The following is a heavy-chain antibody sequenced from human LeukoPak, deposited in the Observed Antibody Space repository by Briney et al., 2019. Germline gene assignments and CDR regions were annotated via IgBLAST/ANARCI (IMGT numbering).Heavy chain of an antibody. D-gene: IGHD2-2*01. J-gene: IGHJ6*02. CDR2: IYYSGST. CDR3: AREGGFCSSTSCQVYFYYGMDV. CDR1: GGSISSGDYS. Sequence: SETLSLTCTVSGGSISSGDYSWSWVRQPPGKGLEWIVYIYYSGSTYYNPSLKSRVSISVDTSKNQFSLKLSSVTATDTAVYYCAREGGFCSSTSCQVYFYYGMDVWGQGTTVTVSS. V-gene: IGHV4-30-4*01.